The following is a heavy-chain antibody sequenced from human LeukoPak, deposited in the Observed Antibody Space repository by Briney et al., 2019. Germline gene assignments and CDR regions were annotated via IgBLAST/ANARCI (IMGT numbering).Heavy chain of an antibody. D-gene: IGHD3-3*01. CDR1: GYTFTGYY. Sequence: ASVKVSCKASGYTFTGYYMHWVRQAPGQGLEWMGWINPNSGDTNYSQKFKDRVTMTGDTSISTAYLELGSLRSDDTAVYYCARGITIFGIRYYYYYMDVWGKGTTVTVSS. CDR3: ARGITIFGIRYYYYYMDV. V-gene: IGHV1-2*02. CDR2: INPNSGDT. J-gene: IGHJ6*03.